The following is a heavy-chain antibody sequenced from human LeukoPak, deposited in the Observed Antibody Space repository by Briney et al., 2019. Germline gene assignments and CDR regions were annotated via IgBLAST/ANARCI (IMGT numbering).Heavy chain of an antibody. V-gene: IGHV1-2*02. Sequence: ASVKVSCKASGYTFSGYYMHWVRQAAGQGLEWMGWINPNSGGTNYAQKFQGRVTMTRDTSISTAYMELSRLRSDDTAVYYCASLSVWSLSVYSSGWYRHGMDVWGQGTTVTVSS. CDR1: GYTFSGYY. CDR3: ASLSVWSLSVYSSGWYRHGMDV. CDR2: INPNSGGT. J-gene: IGHJ6*02. D-gene: IGHD6-19*01.